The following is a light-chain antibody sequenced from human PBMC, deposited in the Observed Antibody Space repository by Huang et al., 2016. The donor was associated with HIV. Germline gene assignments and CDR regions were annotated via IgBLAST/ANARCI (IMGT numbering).Light chain of an antibody. CDR2: DAS. V-gene: IGKV3-11*01. CDR1: QSVSRY. J-gene: IGKJ5*01. CDR3: QQRSNWIT. Sequence: EIVLTQSPATLSLSPGERATLSCRASQSVSRYLAWYQQKPGQAPRLLIYDASNRATGIPARFSGSGSGTDFTPTISSLEPEDFAVYYCQQRSNWITFGQGTRLEIK.